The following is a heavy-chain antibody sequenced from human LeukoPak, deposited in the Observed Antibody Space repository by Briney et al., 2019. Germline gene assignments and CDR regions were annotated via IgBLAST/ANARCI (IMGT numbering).Heavy chain of an antibody. J-gene: IGHJ3*02. V-gene: IGHV3-21*01. Sequence: PGRSLRLSCAASGFTFSSYSMNWVRQAPGKGLEWVSSISSSSSYIYYADSVKGRFTISRDNAKNSLYLQMNSLRAEDTAVYYCAREQADAFDIWGQGTMVTVSS. CDR1: GFTFSSYS. CDR2: ISSSSSYI. CDR3: AREQADAFDI.